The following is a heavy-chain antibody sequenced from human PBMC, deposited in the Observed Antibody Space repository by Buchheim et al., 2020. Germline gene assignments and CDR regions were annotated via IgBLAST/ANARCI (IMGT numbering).Heavy chain of an antibody. J-gene: IGHJ4*02. CDR1: GFTFSSYW. Sequence: EVQLVESGGGLVQPGGSLRLSCAASGFTFSSYWMSWVRQAPGKGLEWVANINQDGSEKYYVDSVKGRFTISRDNAKNSLFLHMNSLRAEDTAVYFCVTECGGNGHFGCWGQGTL. V-gene: IGHV3-7*04. CDR2: INQDGSEK. CDR3: VTECGGNGHFGC. D-gene: IGHD2-21*01.